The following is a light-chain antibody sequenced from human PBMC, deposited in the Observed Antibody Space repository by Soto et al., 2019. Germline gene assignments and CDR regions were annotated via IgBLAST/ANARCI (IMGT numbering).Light chain of an antibody. CDR3: QAYADSRT. CDR1: QSVTTY. J-gene: IGKJ1*01. Sequence: EIVLTQSPGTLSLSPGERATLSCRASQSVTTYLAWYQQKPGQAPRLLIYDASNRAAGIPARFSGSGSGTDFTLTISRLEPEDFAVYYCQAYADSRTFGHGTRVEI. CDR2: DAS. V-gene: IGKV3-11*01.